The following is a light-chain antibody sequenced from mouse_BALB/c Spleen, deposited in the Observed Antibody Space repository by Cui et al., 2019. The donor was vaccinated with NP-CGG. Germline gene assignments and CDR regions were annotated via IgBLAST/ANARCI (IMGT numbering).Light chain of an antibody. CDR2: GTN. J-gene: IGLJ1*01. V-gene: IGLV1*01. CDR1: TGTVTTSNF. Sequence: QAIVTQESSLTTSPGEIVTLTCRSNTGTVTTSNFANWVQEKPDHLFTGLIGGTNNRTPGVPARFSGSLIEDKAALTITGAQTEDEAIYFCALWYNNHWVFGGGTKLTVL. CDR3: ALWYNNHWV.